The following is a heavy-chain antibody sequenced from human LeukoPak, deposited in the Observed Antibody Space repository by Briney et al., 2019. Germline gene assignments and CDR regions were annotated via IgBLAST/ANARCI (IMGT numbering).Heavy chain of an antibody. CDR1: GYTFSNFG. D-gene: IGHD2-2*01. J-gene: IGHJ4*02. V-gene: IGHV1-18*01. Sequence: GASVKVSCKASGYTFSNFGINWVRQAPGQGLEWMGWISGNNDNPNYGQKFQGRFTLTTDSSTSTAYMELRNLRSDDTAVYYCARDGTSTDDYWGRGTLVTVSS. CDR3: ARDGTSTDDY. CDR2: ISGNNDNP.